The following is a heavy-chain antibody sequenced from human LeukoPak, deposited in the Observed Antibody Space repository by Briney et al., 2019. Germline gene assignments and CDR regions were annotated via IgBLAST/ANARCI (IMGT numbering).Heavy chain of an antibody. CDR1: GGSISSGGYF. V-gene: IGHV4-31*03. Sequence: SETLSLTCTVSGGSISSGGYFWTWIRQHPGKGLEWIGHIYYTGSTYYNPSLKSRVTISVDTSKNQFSLKLNSVTAADTAVYYCARHSNDESYYFDYRGQGTLVTVSS. J-gene: IGHJ4*02. CDR3: ARHSNDESYYFDY. CDR2: IYYTGST. D-gene: IGHD4-11*01.